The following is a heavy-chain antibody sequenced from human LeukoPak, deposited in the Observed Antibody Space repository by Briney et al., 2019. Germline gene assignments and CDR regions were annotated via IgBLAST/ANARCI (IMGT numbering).Heavy chain of an antibody. CDR1: GYTFTNYY. CDR2: INPSGGST. J-gene: IGHJ4*02. V-gene: IGHV1-46*01. D-gene: IGHD5-18*01. CDR3: AREIGPIQLHLWGSAFDY. Sequence: ASVKVSCTASGYTFTNYYMHWVRQAPGQGLEWMGIINPSGGSTSYAQRFQGRVTMTRDTSTSTVYMELSSLRSEDTAVYYCAREIGPIQLHLWGSAFDYWGQGTLVTVSS.